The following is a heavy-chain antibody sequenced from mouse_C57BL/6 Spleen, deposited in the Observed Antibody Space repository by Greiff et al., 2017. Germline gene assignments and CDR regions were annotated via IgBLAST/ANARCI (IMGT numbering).Heavy chain of an antibody. CDR1: GYTFTDYN. D-gene: IGHD2-2*01. CDR2: INPNNGGT. CDR3: ARQAGYGYYFDY. V-gene: IGHV1-18*01. Sequence: EVKLMESGPELVKPGASVKISCKASGYTFTDYNMDWVKQSHGKSLEWIGDINPNNGGTIYNQKFKGKATLTVDKSSSTAYMELRSLTSEATAVYYYARQAGYGYYFDYWGQGTTLTVSS. J-gene: IGHJ2*01.